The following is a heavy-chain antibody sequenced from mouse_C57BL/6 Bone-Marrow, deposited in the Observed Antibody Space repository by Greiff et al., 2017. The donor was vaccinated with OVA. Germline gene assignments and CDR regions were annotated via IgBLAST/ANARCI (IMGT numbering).Heavy chain of an antibody. Sequence: EVHLVESGGDLVKPGGSLKLSCAASGFTFSSYGMSWVRQTPDKRLEWVATISSGGSYTYYPDSVKGRFTISRDNAKNTLYLQMSSLKSEDTAMYYCARPIYYGNYVAMDYWGQGTSVTVSS. CDR3: ARPIYYGNYVAMDY. V-gene: IGHV5-6*01. CDR2: ISSGGSYT. CDR1: GFTFSSYG. J-gene: IGHJ4*01. D-gene: IGHD2-1*01.